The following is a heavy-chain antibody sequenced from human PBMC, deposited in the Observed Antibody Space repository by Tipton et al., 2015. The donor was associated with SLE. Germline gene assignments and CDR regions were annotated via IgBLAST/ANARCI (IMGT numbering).Heavy chain of an antibody. Sequence: TLSLTCTVSGGSISSGGYYWGWIRQHPGKGLEWIGYIYYSGSTYYNPSLKSRVTISVDTSKNQFSLKLSSVTAADTAVYYCARATVGDMDVWGKGTTVTVSS. D-gene: IGHD3-16*01. J-gene: IGHJ6*03. V-gene: IGHV4-31*03. CDR2: IYYSGST. CDR1: GGSISSGGYY. CDR3: ARATVGDMDV.